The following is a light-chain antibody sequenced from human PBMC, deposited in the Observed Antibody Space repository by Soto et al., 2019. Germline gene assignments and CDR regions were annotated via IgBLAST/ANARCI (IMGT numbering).Light chain of an antibody. CDR2: QSS. CDR3: QQYNSYLIT. CDR1: QSLTSW. Sequence: DIQMTQSPSTLSASVGDRVTITCRASQSLTSWLAWYQQKPGEAPKLLIYQSSSLESGVPSRLSGSGSGTEFALTISSLQPDDFTTYFCQQYNSYLITFGGRTKVDFK. V-gene: IGKV1-5*03. J-gene: IGKJ4*01.